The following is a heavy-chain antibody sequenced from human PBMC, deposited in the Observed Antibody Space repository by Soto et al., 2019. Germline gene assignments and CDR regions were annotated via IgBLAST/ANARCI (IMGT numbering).Heavy chain of an antibody. D-gene: IGHD6-19*01. Sequence: SETLSLTCAVYGGSFSGYYWSWIRQPPGKGLEWIGEINHSGSTNYNPSLKSRVTISVDTSKNQFSLKLSSVTAAEPAVYYCSRVCISSGCYHCDWFDPCGQGTLVPVSS. CDR2: INHSGST. J-gene: IGHJ5*02. V-gene: IGHV4-34*01. CDR3: SRVCISSGCYHCDWFDP. CDR1: GGSFSGYY.